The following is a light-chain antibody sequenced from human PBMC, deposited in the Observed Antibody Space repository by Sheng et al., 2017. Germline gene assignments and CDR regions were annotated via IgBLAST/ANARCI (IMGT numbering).Light chain of an antibody. Sequence: EIVLTQSPATLSVSPGERATLSCRASQSVGIDLAWYQQKPGQAPRLLIYGASTRPTGIPARFSGSGSGTEFTLTISSLQSEDFAVYYCQHYENWPYSFGQGTKLEIK. J-gene: IGKJ2*03. CDR2: GAS. CDR1: QSVGID. V-gene: IGKV3-15*01. CDR3: QHYENWPYS.